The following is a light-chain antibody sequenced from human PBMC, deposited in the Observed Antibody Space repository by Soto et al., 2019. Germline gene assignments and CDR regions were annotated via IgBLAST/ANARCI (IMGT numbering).Light chain of an antibody. CDR2: GAS. Sequence: AIRMTQSPSSLSASTGDRVTITCRASQGISSYLAWYQQKPGKAPNLLIYGASNLQSGVPSRFSGGGSGTDFTLTISSLQPEDFGTYYCQQSYTSPVTFGGGTKVDIK. CDR1: QGISSY. J-gene: IGKJ4*01. CDR3: QQSYTSPVT. V-gene: IGKV1-8*01.